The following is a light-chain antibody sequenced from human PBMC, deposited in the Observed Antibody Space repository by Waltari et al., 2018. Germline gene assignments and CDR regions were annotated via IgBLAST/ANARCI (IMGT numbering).Light chain of an antibody. CDR3: QQYGSSLPWT. Sequence: EIVLTHSPGTLSLSPGERATLSCRASQRVSSSYLAWYQQKPGQAPRLLIYGASSRATGIPDRFSGSGSGTDFTLTISRLEPEDFAVYYCQQYGSSLPWTFGQGTKVEIK. CDR1: QRVSSSY. CDR2: GAS. J-gene: IGKJ1*01. V-gene: IGKV3-20*01.